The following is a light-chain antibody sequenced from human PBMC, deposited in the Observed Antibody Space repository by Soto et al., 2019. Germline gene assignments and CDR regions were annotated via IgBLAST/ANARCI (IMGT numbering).Light chain of an antibody. CDR1: QGISDY. Sequence: DIQLTQSPSFLSASVGDRVTISCRASQGISDYLAWSQQKPGKAPKLLIYGASTLQSGVPSRFSGSASGTECTLAVSSLEPEDFGTYFCQQFNAYPVTFGGGTKLEIK. V-gene: IGKV1-9*01. CDR2: GAS. CDR3: QQFNAYPVT. J-gene: IGKJ4*02.